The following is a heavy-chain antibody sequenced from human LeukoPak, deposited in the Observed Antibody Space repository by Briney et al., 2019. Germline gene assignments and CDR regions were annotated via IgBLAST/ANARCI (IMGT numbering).Heavy chain of an antibody. CDR2: ISYDGSNK. V-gene: IGHV3-30*04. Sequence: GGSLRLSCAASGFTFSSYAMHWVRQAPGKGLEWVAVISYDGSNKYYADSVKGRFTISRDNSKNTLYLQMNSLRAEDTAVYYCARDALPVAIFPNWFDPWGQGTLVTVSS. J-gene: IGHJ5*02. D-gene: IGHD2-2*01. CDR3: ARDALPVAIFPNWFDP. CDR1: GFTFSSYA.